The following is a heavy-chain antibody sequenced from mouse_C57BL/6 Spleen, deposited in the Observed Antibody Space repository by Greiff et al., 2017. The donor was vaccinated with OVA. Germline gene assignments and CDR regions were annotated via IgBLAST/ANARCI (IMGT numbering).Heavy chain of an antibody. J-gene: IGHJ4*01. V-gene: IGHV3-6*01. CDR3: ARDHYYGSNYAMDY. Sequence: EVQVVESGPGLVKPSQSLSLTCSVTGYSITSGYYWNWIRQFPGNKLEWMGYISYDGSNNYNPSLKNRISITRDTSKNQFFLKLNSVTTEDTATYYCARDHYYGSNYAMDYWGQGTSVTVSS. D-gene: IGHD1-1*01. CDR1: GYSITSGYY. CDR2: ISYDGSN.